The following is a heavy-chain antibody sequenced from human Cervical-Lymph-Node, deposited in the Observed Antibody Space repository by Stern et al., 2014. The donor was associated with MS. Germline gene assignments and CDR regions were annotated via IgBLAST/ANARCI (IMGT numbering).Heavy chain of an antibody. Sequence: QLQLQESGPGLVKPSQTLSLTCTVSGGSISSGGYYWSWIRQHPGKGLELIGYIYYSGSTYYSPSLKSRVTISVDTSKNQFSLKLSSVTAADTAVYYCARVSYDFWSGYYPFDYWGQGTLVTVSS. V-gene: IGHV4-31*03. D-gene: IGHD3-3*01. CDR3: ARVSYDFWSGYYPFDY. J-gene: IGHJ4*02. CDR2: IYYSGST. CDR1: GGSISSGGYY.